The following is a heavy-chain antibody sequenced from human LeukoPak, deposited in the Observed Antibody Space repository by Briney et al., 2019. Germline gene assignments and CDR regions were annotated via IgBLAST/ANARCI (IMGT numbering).Heavy chain of an antibody. CDR2: INPNSGGT. V-gene: IGHV1-2*02. D-gene: IGHD2-15*01. J-gene: IGHJ4*02. CDR3: AREGYCSGGSWYNFDY. CDR1: GYTFTGYY. Sequence: ASVKVSCKASGYTFTGYYMHWVRQAPGQGLEWMGWINPNSGGTNYAQKFQGRVTMTRDTSISTAYMELSRLRSDDTAVYYCAREGYCSGGSWYNFDYWGQGTLVTVSS.